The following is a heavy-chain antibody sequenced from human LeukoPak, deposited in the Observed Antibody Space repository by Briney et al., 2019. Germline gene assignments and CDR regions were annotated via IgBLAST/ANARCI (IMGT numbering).Heavy chain of an antibody. J-gene: IGHJ6*02. CDR1: GGSISSYY. Sequence: SETLSLTCTVSGGSISSYYWSWIRQPPGKGLEWIGYIYYSGSTNYNPSLKSRVTISVDTSKNQFSLKLSSVTAADTAVYYCARTPKYYYYGMDVWGQGTTVTVSS. CDR3: ARTPKYYYYGMDV. V-gene: IGHV4-59*01. CDR2: IYYSGST.